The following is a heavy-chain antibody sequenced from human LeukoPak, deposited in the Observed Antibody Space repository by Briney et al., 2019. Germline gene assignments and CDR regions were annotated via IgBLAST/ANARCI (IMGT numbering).Heavy chain of an antibody. CDR2: IKRKTDGETT. J-gene: IGHJ4*02. CDR1: GLTFSNAW. CDR3: ATASSGLFY. Sequence: GESLRLSCAASGLTFSNAWMSRVRQAPGEGLEWVGRIKRKTDGETTEYVAPVKGRFTISRDDSKNTLYLQMNSLKTEDTGVYYCATASSGLFYWGQGTLVTVSS. V-gene: IGHV3-15*01. D-gene: IGHD3-16*01.